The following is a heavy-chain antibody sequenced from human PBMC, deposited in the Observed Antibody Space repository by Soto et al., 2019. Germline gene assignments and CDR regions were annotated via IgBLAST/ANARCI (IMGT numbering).Heavy chain of an antibody. V-gene: IGHV1-46*01. Sequence: QVQLVQSGAEVKKPGASVKVSCKASGYTFTSYYIHWVRQAPGQGLEWMGIINPSDGSTSDAQKFQGRVTMTRDTSTSTVFMERSSLRSEDTAVYYCAKDRGGAVGATRDAFDIWGQGTMVTVSS. D-gene: IGHD1-26*01. J-gene: IGHJ3*02. CDR3: AKDRGGAVGATRDAFDI. CDR1: GYTFTSYY. CDR2: INPSDGST.